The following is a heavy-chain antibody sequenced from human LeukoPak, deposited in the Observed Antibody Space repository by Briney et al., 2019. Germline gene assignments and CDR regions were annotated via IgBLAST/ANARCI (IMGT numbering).Heavy chain of an antibody. CDR3: ARVSYSSSWSVECGMDV. CDR1: GYTFTSYA. J-gene: IGHJ6*02. D-gene: IGHD6-13*01. CDR2: INAGNGNT. Sequence: ASVKVSCKASGYTFTSYAMHWVRQAPGQRLEWMGWINAGNGNTKYSQKFQGRVTITRDTSASTAYMELSSLRSEDTAVYYCARVSYSSSWSVECGMDVWGQGTTVTVSS. V-gene: IGHV1-3*01.